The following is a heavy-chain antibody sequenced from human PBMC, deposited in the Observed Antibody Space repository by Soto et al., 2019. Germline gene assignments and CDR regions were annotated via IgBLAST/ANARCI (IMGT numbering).Heavy chain of an antibody. J-gene: IGHJ5*02. Sequence: PSETLSLTCAVYGGSFSGYYWSWIRQPPGKGLEWIGEINHSGSTNYNPSLKSRVTISVDTSKNQFSLKLSSVTAADTAVYYCARGPHGSGSYFSWGQGTLVTVSS. D-gene: IGHD3-10*01. CDR3: ARGPHGSGSYFS. CDR1: GGSFSGYY. V-gene: IGHV4-34*01. CDR2: INHSGST.